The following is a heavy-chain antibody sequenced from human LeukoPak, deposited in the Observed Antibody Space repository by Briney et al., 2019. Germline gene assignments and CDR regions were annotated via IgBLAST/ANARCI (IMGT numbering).Heavy chain of an antibody. CDR3: ARAQYSSSWYRGVY. D-gene: IGHD6-13*01. J-gene: IGHJ4*02. CDR2: ISSSSSYI. CDR1: GFTFSSYS. Sequence: GGSLRLSCVVSGFTFSSYSMNWVRQAPGKGLEWVSSISSSSSYIYYADSVKGRFTISRDNAKNSLYLQMNSLRAEDTAVYYCARAQYSSSWYRGVYWGQGTLVTVSS. V-gene: IGHV3-21*01.